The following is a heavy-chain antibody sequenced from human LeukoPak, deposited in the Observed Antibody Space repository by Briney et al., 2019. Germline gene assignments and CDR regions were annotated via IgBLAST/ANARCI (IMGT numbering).Heavy chain of an antibody. V-gene: IGHV4-34*01. Sequence: SETLSLTCAVYGGSFSGYYRSWIRQPPGKGLEWIGEINHSGSTNYNPSLKSRVTISVDTSKNQFSLKLSSVTAADTAVYYCAISSTLDAFDIWGQGTMVTVSS. CDR1: GGSFSGYY. D-gene: IGHD6-13*01. J-gene: IGHJ3*02. CDR2: INHSGST. CDR3: AISSTLDAFDI.